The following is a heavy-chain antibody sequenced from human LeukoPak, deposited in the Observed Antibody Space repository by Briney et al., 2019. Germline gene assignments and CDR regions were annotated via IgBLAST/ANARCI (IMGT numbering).Heavy chain of an antibody. CDR2: INNDGRST. CDR1: GFTFSSYW. CDR3: ARDLNGEGDY. J-gene: IGHJ4*02. V-gene: IGHV3-74*01. Sequence: GGSLRLSCAASGFTFSSYWMHWVRQAPGKGLVWVSRINNDGRSTAYADSVKGRFTISRDNAENTLYLQMNSLRAEDTAVYYCARDLNGEGDYWGQGTLVTVSS.